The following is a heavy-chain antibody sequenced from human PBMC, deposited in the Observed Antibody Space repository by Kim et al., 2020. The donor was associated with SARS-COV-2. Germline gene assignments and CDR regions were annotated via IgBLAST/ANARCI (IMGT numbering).Heavy chain of an antibody. V-gene: IGHV1-69*13. Sequence: SVKVSCKASGGSFSHYYINWVRQAPGQGLEWMGGIIPISATINYAQKFQGRVTITADESTITVYMELSSLTSEDTAIYYCACGSDDSVVVYALEIWGPGTMVIVSP. CDR2: IIPISATI. J-gene: IGHJ3*02. CDR1: GGSFSHYY. CDR3: ACGSDDSVVVYALEI. D-gene: IGHD2-21*01.